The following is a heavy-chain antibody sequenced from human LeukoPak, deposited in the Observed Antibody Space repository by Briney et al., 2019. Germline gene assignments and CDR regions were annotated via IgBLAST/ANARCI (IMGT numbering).Heavy chain of an antibody. J-gene: IGHJ4*02. CDR1: GYTFTSYD. V-gene: IGHV1-8*01. CDR2: MNPNSGNT. Sequence: ASVKVSCKASGYTFTSYDINWVRQATGQGLEWMGWMNPNSGNTGYAQKFQGRVTMTRNTSISTVYMELSSLRSEDTAVYYCARGLDSSSWYVHYFDYWGQGTLVTVSS. D-gene: IGHD6-13*01. CDR3: ARGLDSSSWYVHYFDY.